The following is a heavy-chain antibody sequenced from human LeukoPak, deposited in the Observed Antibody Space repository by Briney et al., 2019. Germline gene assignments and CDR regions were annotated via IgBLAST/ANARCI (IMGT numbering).Heavy chain of an antibody. J-gene: IGHJ5*02. D-gene: IGHD6-13*01. CDR2: MNPYSGNT. CDR1: GYTFTNYD. V-gene: IGHV1-8*03. Sequence: ASVKVSCKASGYTFTNYDIHWVRQATGQGLEWMGWMNPYSGNTGYAQNSQGRITITRNTSINTAYMELSSLTSEDTAVYYCARTQHLVLRSPLDPWGQGTLVTVSS. CDR3: ARTQHLVLRSPLDP.